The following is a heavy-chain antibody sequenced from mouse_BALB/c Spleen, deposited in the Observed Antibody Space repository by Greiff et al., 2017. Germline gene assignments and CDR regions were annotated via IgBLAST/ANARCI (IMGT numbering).Heavy chain of an antibody. CDR2: IYPYNGGT. CDR1: GYTFTDYN. Sequence: VQLKQSGPELVKPGASVKISCKASGYTFTDYNMHWVKQSHGKSLEWIGYIYPYNGGTGYNQKFKSKATLTVDNSSSTAYMELRSLTSEDSAVYYCARRGYGSSFLAYWGQGTLVTVSA. CDR3: ARRGYGSSFLAY. J-gene: IGHJ3*01. V-gene: IGHV1S29*02. D-gene: IGHD1-1*01.